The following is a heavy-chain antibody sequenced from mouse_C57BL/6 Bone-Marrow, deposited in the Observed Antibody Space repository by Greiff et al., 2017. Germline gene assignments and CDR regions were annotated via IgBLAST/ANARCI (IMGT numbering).Heavy chain of an antibody. V-gene: IGHV1-64*01. Sequence: QVQLQQSGAELVKPGASVKLSCKASGYTFTSYWMHLVKPRPGQGLEWIGMIHPNSGSTNYNEKFKSKATLTVDKSSSTAYMQLSSLTSEDSAVYYCAVYYDYYAMDYWGQGTSVTVSS. J-gene: IGHJ4*01. D-gene: IGHD2-1*01. CDR1: GYTFTSYW. CDR3: AVYYDYYAMDY. CDR2: IHPNSGST.